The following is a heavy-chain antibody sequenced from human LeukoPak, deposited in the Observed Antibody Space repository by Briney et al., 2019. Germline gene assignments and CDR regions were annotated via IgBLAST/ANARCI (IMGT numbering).Heavy chain of an antibody. CDR1: GYTFTSYY. J-gene: IGHJ4*02. D-gene: IGHD4-17*01. Sequence: ASVKASCKASGYTFTSYYMHWVRQAPGQGLEWMGIINPSGGSTSYAQKFQGRVTMTRDTSTSTVYMELSSLRSEDTAVYYCARDTHGDDIDYWGQGTLVTVSS. CDR2: INPSGGST. CDR3: ARDTHGDDIDY. V-gene: IGHV1-46*01.